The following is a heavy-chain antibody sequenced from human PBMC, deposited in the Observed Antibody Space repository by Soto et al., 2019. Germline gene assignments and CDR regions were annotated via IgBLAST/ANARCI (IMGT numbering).Heavy chain of an antibody. CDR2: ITWNSGTK. D-gene: IGHD2-2*01. V-gene: IGHV3-9*01. CDR3: ARDSEQVRPVALLGASFDI. Sequence: EGQLVESGGGLAQPGRSLRLSCVASGFSFDHYAMHWVRQAPGKGLEWVAGITWNSGTKDYGNSVKGRFSISRDKAKNSLHLQMNSLGPEDTALYYCARDSEQVRPVALLGASFDIWGQGTLVTVSS. J-gene: IGHJ3*02. CDR1: GFSFDHYA.